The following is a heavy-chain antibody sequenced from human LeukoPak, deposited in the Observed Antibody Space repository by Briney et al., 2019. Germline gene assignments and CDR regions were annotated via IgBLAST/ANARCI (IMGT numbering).Heavy chain of an antibody. D-gene: IGHD4-17*01. J-gene: IGHJ4*02. CDR2: IYHSGST. V-gene: IGHV4-38-2*01. Sequence: SETLSLTCAVSGYSISSGYYWGWIRQPPGKGLEWIGSIYHSGSTYYNPSLKSRVTISVDTSKNQFSLKLSSVTAADTAVYYCARIGDKEIDYWGQGTLVTVSS. CDR3: ARIGDKEIDY. CDR1: GYSISSGYY.